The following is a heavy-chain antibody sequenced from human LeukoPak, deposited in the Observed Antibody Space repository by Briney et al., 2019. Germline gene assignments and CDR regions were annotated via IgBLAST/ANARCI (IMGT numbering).Heavy chain of an antibody. J-gene: IGHJ4*02. Sequence: GGSLRLSCAASGFTFSSYSMNWVRQAPGKGLEWVSSISSSSSYIYYADSVKGRFTISRDTAKNSLYLQMNSLRAEDTAVYYCARASVVPAAMCDYWGQGTLVTVSS. CDR3: ARASVVPAAMCDY. CDR1: GFTFSSYS. V-gene: IGHV3-21*06. CDR2: ISSSSSYI. D-gene: IGHD2-2*01.